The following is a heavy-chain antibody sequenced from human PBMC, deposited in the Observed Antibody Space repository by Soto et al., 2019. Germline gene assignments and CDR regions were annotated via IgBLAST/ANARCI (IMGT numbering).Heavy chain of an antibody. V-gene: IGHV3-23*01. Sequence: EEELLESGGGLVQPGGSLRLSCAASGFTRSTYGMTWVRQAPGKGLEWVSAITGTGGNTYYVDSMKGRFTVSRDNSKNMLYLQVNSLRAEDTAVYYCARIRGYYYGLDLWGQGTTVTVSS. CDR2: ITGTGGNT. CDR3: ARIRGYYYGLDL. J-gene: IGHJ6*02. CDR1: GFTRSTYG.